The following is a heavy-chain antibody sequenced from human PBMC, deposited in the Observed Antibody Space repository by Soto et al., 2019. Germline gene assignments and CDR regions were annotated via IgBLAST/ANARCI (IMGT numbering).Heavy chain of an antibody. D-gene: IGHD3-3*01. Sequence: QVHLQQWGAGLLKPSETLSLTCAVYGASCSGYYWSWIRQPPGKGLEWIGEINHSGSTNYNPSLKSRVTISVDTSKHQFSLKVSSVTAADTAVYFCANTHYDFWSNSYRGYYFDYWGQGNLVTVSS. CDR2: INHSGST. J-gene: IGHJ4*02. CDR3: ANTHYDFWSNSYRGYYFDY. V-gene: IGHV4-34*01. CDR1: GASCSGYY.